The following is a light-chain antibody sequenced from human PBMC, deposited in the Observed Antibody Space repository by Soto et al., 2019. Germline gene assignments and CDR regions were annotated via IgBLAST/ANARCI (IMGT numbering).Light chain of an antibody. CDR1: RRDVGGYNY. J-gene: IGLJ1*01. CDR2: EVT. V-gene: IGLV2-14*01. Sequence: QSVLTQPASVSESPGQSITISCTGTRRDVGGYNYVSWYQQYPGKSPKLLIYEVTHRPSGVSNRFSGSKSGNTASLTISGLQAEDEADYYCSSYTISNTLPFVFGTGTELTVL. CDR3: SSYTISNTLPFV.